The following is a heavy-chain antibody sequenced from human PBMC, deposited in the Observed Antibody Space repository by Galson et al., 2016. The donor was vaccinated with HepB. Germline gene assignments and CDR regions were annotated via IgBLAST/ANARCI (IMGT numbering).Heavy chain of an antibody. D-gene: IGHD2-2*01. Sequence: SISSSRYSWGWIRQPPGKGLEWIGCLYYSGSTYYNSSLKSRVTISVDTSKNQFSLNLSAVTAADTAVYYCARYCSSTSCSRYGDILTGYDGPFWGQGTLVTVSS. V-gene: IGHV4-39*01. CDR2: LYYSGST. CDR1: SISSSRYS. J-gene: IGHJ4*02. CDR3: ARYCSSTSCSRYGDILTGYDGPF.